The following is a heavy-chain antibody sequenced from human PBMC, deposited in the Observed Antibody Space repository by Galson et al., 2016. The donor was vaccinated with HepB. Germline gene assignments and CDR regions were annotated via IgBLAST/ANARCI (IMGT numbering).Heavy chain of an antibody. CDR1: GASISRYS. CDR3: ARVGGIVMDYYYYGMDV. Sequence: SETLSLTCTVSGASISRYSWNWIRQPPGKGLEWIGHVLYSGSTDYNPSLKSRVIMSVDTSKNQFSLKLSSVTAADTAVYYCARVGGIVMDYYYYGMDVWGQGTTVTVSS. D-gene: IGHD3-16*01. CDR2: VLYSGST. V-gene: IGHV4-59*01. J-gene: IGHJ6*02.